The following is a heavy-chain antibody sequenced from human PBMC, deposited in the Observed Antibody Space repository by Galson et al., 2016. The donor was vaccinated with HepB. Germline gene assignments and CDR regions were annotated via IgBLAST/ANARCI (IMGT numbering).Heavy chain of an antibody. Sequence: CAASGFTFSDYSMNWVRQAPGKGLEWVSYISSSSSTIYYADSVKGRFTISRDNAKKSLYLQLNSLRDDDTAVYYCSRDRLGGSYFPTSFDSWGQGTLVTVSS. D-gene: IGHD1-26*01. CDR2: ISSSSSTI. J-gene: IGHJ4*02. V-gene: IGHV3-48*02. CDR3: SRDRLGGSYFPTSFDS. CDR1: GFTFSDYS.